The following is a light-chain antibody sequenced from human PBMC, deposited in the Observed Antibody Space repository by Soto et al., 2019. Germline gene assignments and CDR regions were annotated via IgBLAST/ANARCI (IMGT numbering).Light chain of an antibody. CDR1: QAVRNNY. CDR2: DAS. CDR3: QQFSSYPLT. J-gene: IGKJ4*01. V-gene: IGKV3-20*01. Sequence: VLTQSPGTLSLSPGERDTLSCRSSQAVRNNYLAWYQQKPGQAPRLLIYDASSRATGIPDRFSGGGSGTDFTLTISRLEPEDFAVYYCQQFSSYPLTFGGGTKVDIK.